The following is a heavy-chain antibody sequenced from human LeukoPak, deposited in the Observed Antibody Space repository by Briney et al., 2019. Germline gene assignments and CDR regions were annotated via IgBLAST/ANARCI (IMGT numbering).Heavy chain of an antibody. J-gene: IGHJ4*02. CDR1: GFTFSTYS. CDR3: ARVGYSSGWYFDY. CDR2: ISSTSSYI. D-gene: IGHD6-19*01. Sequence: GGSLRLSCAASGFTFSTYSMNWVRQAPGKGLEWVSSISSTSSYIYYADSVKGRFTVSRDNAQKSLYLQMNSLRAEDTAVYYCARVGYSSGWYFDYWGQGTLVTVSS. V-gene: IGHV3-21*01.